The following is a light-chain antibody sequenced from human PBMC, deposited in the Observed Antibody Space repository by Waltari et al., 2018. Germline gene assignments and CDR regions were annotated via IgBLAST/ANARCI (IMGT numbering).Light chain of an antibody. V-gene: IGKV1-39*01. CDR3: QQSYSTLGT. J-gene: IGKJ2*01. CDR2: AAS. CDR1: QSISSY. Sequence: DIQMTQSPSSLSASVGDRVTITCRASQSISSYLNWYQQKPGKAPKLLIYAASSLQSGVPSRSSGSGSGTDFTLTISSLQPEDFATYYCQQSYSTLGTFGQGTKLEIK.